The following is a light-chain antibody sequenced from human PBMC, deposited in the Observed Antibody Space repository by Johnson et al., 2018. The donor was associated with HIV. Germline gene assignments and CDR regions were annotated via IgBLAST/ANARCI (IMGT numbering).Light chain of an antibody. J-gene: IGLJ1*01. CDR3: GTWDTSLSAGV. Sequence: QSVLTQPPSVSAAPGQTVTISCSGSSSNIGNNYVSWYQQLPGTAPNLLIYDNNKRPSGIPDRFSGSKSGTSATLGITGLQTGDEADYYCGTWDTSLSAGVFGPGTKVSVL. V-gene: IGLV1-51*01. CDR1: SSNIGNNY. CDR2: DNN.